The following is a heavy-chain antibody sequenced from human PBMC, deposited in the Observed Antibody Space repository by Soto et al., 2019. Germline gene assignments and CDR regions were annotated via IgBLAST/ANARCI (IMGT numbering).Heavy chain of an antibody. CDR3: ARCSDYDWFDP. J-gene: IGHJ5*02. CDR2: IRSSGSTI. V-gene: IGHV3-48*03. Sequence: GGSLRLSCAASGFTFSSYEMNLVRQAPGKGLEWVSYIRSSGSTIYYADSVKSRFTIAKDNAKNSLYLQMNSLRAEDTAVYYCARCSDYDWFDPWGQGTLVTVSS. D-gene: IGHD3-10*01. CDR1: GFTFSSYE.